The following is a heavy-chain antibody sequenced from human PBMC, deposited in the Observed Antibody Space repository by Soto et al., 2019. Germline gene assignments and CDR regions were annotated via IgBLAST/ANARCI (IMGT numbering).Heavy chain of an antibody. Sequence: SETLSLTCAVSGDSISGNNWWSWVRQSPGKGLEWIGENYHTGKATYNPSLKTQVTMTVDKSKIQSSLLVRSVTVADPAGYYCARGLAPATWGQGTLVTVSS. CDR2: NYHTGKA. J-gene: IGHJ4*02. CDR3: ARGLAPAT. V-gene: IGHV4-4*02. CDR1: GDSISGNNW. D-gene: IGHD5-12*01.